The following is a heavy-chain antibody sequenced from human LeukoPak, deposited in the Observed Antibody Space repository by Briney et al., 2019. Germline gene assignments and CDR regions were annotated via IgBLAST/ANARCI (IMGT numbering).Heavy chain of an antibody. J-gene: IGHJ4*02. D-gene: IGHD3-22*01. V-gene: IGHV3-21*01. Sequence: GGSLRLSCAASGFTFSSYSINWVRQAPGKGLEWVSSISSSSSYIYYADSVKGRFTISRDNAKNSLYLQMNSLRTEDTAVYYCARDKRLTGYDSARSFDYWGQGTLVTVSS. CDR1: GFTFSSYS. CDR3: ARDKRLTGYDSARSFDY. CDR2: ISSSSSYI.